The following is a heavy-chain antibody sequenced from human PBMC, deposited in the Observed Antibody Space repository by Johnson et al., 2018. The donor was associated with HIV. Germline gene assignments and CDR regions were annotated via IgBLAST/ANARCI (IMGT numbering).Heavy chain of an antibody. CDR2: ISTSGNII. J-gene: IGHJ3*02. D-gene: IGHD6-19*01. CDR1: GFTFGGEW. CDR3: ARGLQDSSGWYNAFDI. V-gene: IGHV3-48*04. Sequence: VQLVESGGGLVQPGGSLRLSCVASGFTFGGEWMHWVRQAPGQGLEWVSYISTSGNIINYVASVKGRFPMSRDNAKNSVVLQMNNLRAEDTALYYCARGLQDSSGWYNAFDIWGQGTMVTVSS.